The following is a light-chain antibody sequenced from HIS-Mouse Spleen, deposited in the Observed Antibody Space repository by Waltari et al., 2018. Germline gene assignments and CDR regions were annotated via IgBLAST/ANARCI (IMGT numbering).Light chain of an antibody. Sequence: SSELTQDSAVSVALGQTVRITCQGYSLRSYYSSRYQQKQGQAPVLVIYGKNNRPSGIPDRFSGSSSGNTASLTITGAQAEDEADYYCNSRDSSGNHLVFGGGTKLTVL. CDR2: GKN. CDR1: SLRSYY. V-gene: IGLV3-19*01. J-gene: IGLJ3*02. CDR3: NSRDSSGNHLV.